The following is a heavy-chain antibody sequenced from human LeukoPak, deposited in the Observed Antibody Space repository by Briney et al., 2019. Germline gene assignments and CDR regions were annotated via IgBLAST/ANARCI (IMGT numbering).Heavy chain of an antibody. V-gene: IGHV3-30*02. CDR3: AKAPLWFGEFPGPHFDY. J-gene: IGHJ4*02. CDR2: IRYDGSNK. D-gene: IGHD3-10*01. CDR1: GFTFSSYG. Sequence: GGSLRLSCAASGFTFSSYGMHWVRQAPGKGLEWVAFIRYDGSNKYYADSVKGRFTISRDNSKNTLYLQMNSLRAEDTAVYYCAKAPLWFGEFPGPHFDYWGQGTLVTVSS.